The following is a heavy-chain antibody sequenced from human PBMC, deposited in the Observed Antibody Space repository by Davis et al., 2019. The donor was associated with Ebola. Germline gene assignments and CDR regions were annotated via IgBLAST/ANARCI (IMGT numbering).Heavy chain of an antibody. Sequence: SVKVSCKASGYTFTGYYMHWVRQAPGQGLEWMGGIIPIFGTANYAQKFQGRVTITADESTSTAYMELSSLRSEDTAVYYCAGGYQLLYGDVWGKGTTVTVSS. CDR2: IIPIFGTA. V-gene: IGHV1-69*13. CDR3: AGGYQLLYGDV. J-gene: IGHJ6*04. CDR1: GYTFTGYY. D-gene: IGHD2-2*02.